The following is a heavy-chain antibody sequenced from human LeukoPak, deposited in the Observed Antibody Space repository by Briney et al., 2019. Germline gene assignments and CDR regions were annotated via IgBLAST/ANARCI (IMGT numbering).Heavy chain of an antibody. J-gene: IGHJ4*02. CDR1: GYTFTSYG. D-gene: IGHD3-10*01. V-gene: IGHV1-18*01. CDR2: ISAYNGNT. CDR3: ARDLVEVLWFEESDTDPQYYFDY. Sequence: GASVKVSCKASGYTFTSYGISWVRQAPGQGLEWMGWISAYNGNTNYAQKLQGRVTMTTDTSTSTAYMELRSLRSDDTAVYYCARDLVEVLWFEESDTDPQYYFDYWGQGTLVTVSS.